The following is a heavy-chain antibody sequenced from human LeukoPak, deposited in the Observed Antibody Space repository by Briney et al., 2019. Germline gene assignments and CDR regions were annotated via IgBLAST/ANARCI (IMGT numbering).Heavy chain of an antibody. V-gene: IGHV3-48*01. CDR2: ISSSSSTI. Sequence: GGSLRLSCAVSGFTFSSYSMNWVRQAPGKGLEWVSYISSSSSTIYYADSVKGRFTISRDNSKNTLYLQMNSLRAEDTAVYYCAKDPQGMDVWGQGTTVTVSS. J-gene: IGHJ6*02. CDR1: GFTFSSYS. CDR3: AKDPQGMDV.